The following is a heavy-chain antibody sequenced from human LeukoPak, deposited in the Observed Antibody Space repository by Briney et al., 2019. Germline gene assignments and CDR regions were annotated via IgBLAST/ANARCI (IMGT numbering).Heavy chain of an antibody. Sequence: ASVKVSRKVSGYTLTELSMHWVRQAPGKGLEWMGGFDPEDGETIYAQKFQGRVTMTEDTSTDTAYMELSSLRSEDTAVYYCATSQGYYYGMDVWGQGTTVTVSS. V-gene: IGHV1-24*01. CDR3: ATSQGYYYGMDV. J-gene: IGHJ6*02. CDR1: GYTLTELS. CDR2: FDPEDGET.